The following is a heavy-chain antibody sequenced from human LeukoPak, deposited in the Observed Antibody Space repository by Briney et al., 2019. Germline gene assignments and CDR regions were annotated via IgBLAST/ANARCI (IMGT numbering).Heavy chain of an antibody. CDR2: LYDTGNT. CDR1: GXSISSYH. D-gene: IGHD3-22*01. Sequence: PSETLSLTCSVSGXSISSYHWSWVRQPPGKGSEWIGHLYDTGNTNYNPSLESRLIISLDTSKNQFSLRLTSVTGPDTAVYFCARATPWLLPGYWGQGTLVTVSS. J-gene: IGHJ4*02. CDR3: ARATPWLLPGY. V-gene: IGHV4-59*01.